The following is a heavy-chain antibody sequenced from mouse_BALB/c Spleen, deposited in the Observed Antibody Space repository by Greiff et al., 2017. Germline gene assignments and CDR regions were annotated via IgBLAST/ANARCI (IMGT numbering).Heavy chain of an antibody. V-gene: IGHV6-6*02. CDR2: IRLKSNNYAT. D-gene: IGHD2-14*01. Sequence: EVQLVESGGGLVQPGGSMKLSCVASGFTFSNYWMNWVRQSPEKGLEWVAEIRLKSNNYATHYAESVKGRFTISRDDSKSSVYLQMNNLRAEDTGIYCCTGYDWFAYWGQGTLVTVSA. CDR3: TGYDWFAY. CDR1: GFTFSNYW. J-gene: IGHJ3*01.